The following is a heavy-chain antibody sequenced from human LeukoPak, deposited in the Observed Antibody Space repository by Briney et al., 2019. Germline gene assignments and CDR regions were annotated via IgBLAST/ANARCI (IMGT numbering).Heavy chain of an antibody. CDR1: GYSISSGNY. V-gene: IGHV4-38-2*01. D-gene: IGHD4-17*01. J-gene: IGHJ4*02. Sequence: SETLSLTCSVSGYSISSGNYWGWIRLPPGKGLQWIGSIYHSGSTYYNPSLKSRVTMSVDTSKNQFSLKLSSVTAADAAVYYCARLSTVTTSFDYWGQGTLVTVSS. CDR2: IYHSGST. CDR3: ARLSTVTTSFDY.